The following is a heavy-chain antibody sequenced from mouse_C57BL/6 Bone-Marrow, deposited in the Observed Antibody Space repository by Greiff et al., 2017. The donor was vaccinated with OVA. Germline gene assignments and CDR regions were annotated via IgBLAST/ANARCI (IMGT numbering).Heavy chain of an antibody. V-gene: IGHV1-55*01. D-gene: IGHD2-5*01. CDR3: ARGSNYEGNCDY. Sequence: QVHVKQPGAELVKPGASVKMSCKASGYTFTSYWITWVKQRPGQGLEWIGDIYPGSGSTNYNEKFKSKATLTVDTSSSTAYMQLSSLTSEDSAVYYWARGSNYEGNCDYWGQGTTLTVSS. CDR1: GYTFTSYW. CDR2: IYPGSGST. J-gene: IGHJ2*01.